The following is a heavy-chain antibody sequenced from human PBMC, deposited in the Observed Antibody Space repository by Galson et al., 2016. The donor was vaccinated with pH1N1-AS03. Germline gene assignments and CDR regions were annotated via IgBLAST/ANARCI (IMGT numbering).Heavy chain of an antibody. Sequence: SETLSLTCTVSGGSITSYHWSWIQQPPGKGLEWIGHVYSPGRSKYNPSLKSRVTLSLDTTTNQFSLKMTSVTPADTAIYYCARMTYNDFLDSWGQGRPVTVSS. CDR1: GGSITSYH. CDR2: VYSPGRS. V-gene: IGHV4-59*01. J-gene: IGHJ4*02. D-gene: IGHD1-14*01. CDR3: ARMTYNDFLDS.